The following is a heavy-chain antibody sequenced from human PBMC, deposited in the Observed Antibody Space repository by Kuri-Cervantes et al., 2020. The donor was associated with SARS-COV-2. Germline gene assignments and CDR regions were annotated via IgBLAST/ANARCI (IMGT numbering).Heavy chain of an antibody. CDR2: ISAYNGNT. J-gene: IGHJ6*02. CDR3: ARGGAYDVWSGYWGYYGMDV. D-gene: IGHD3-3*01. CDR1: GYTFTSYG. Sequence: ASVKVSCKASGYTFTSYGISWGRQAPGQGLEWMGWISAYNGNTNYAQKLQGRVTMTTDTSTSTAYMELRSLRSDATAVYYCARGGAYDVWSGYWGYYGMDVWGQGTTVTVSS. V-gene: IGHV1-18*01.